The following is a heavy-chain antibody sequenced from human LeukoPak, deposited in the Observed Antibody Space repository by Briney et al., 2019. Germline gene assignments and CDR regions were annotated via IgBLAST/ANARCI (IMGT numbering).Heavy chain of an antibody. J-gene: IGHJ4*01. Sequence: GGSLRLSCEASGFTFTNAYMSWVRQAPGKGLEWVGRIKSKTDGEITEYAAPVNGRFTISRDDSETTVYLQMDSLKTEDTAVYFCTTGPAAAGRDFWGHGTLVTVSS. D-gene: IGHD6-25*01. CDR1: GFTFTNAY. V-gene: IGHV3-15*01. CDR2: IKSKTDGEIT. CDR3: TTGPAAAGRDF.